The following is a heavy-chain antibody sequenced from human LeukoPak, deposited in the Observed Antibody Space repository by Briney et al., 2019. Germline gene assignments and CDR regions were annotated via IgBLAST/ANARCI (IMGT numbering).Heavy chain of an antibody. V-gene: IGHV3-23*01. D-gene: IGHD3-22*01. Sequence: GGSLRLSCAASGFTFSSYAMSWVRQAPGKGLEWVSAISGSGGSTYYADSVKGRFTISRDNSKNTLYPQMNSLRAEDTAVYYCAKDMANYYDSSGLNDYWGQGTLVTVSS. CDR2: ISGSGGST. CDR1: GFTFSSYA. J-gene: IGHJ4*02. CDR3: AKDMANYYDSSGLNDY.